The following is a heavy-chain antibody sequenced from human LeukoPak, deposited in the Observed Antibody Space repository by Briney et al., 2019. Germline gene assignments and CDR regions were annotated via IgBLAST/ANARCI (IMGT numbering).Heavy chain of an antibody. Sequence: PGGSLRLSCAASGFTFSGHWMHWVRQVPGKGLEWVANIKQDGSEKYYVDSVKGRFTISRDNAKSSLYLQMNSLRAEDTAVYYCARDRSAASWGQGTLVTVSS. CDR2: IKQDGSEK. CDR1: GFTFSGHW. CDR3: ARDRSAAS. V-gene: IGHV3-7*01. D-gene: IGHD6-13*01. J-gene: IGHJ5*02.